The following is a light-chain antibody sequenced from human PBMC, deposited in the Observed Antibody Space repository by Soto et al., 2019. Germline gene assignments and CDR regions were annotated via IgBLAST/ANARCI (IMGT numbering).Light chain of an antibody. Sequence: QSALTQPASVSGSPGQSITVSCTGINSDVGIYNLVSWYQHHPGKAPKLVIYEGTKRPSGVSSRFSGSKSGNTASLTISGLQADDEGDYDCCSYTSNTVLFGGGTKLTVL. CDR1: NSDVGIYNL. J-gene: IGLJ2*01. CDR2: EGT. V-gene: IGLV2-23*01. CDR3: CSYTSNTVL.